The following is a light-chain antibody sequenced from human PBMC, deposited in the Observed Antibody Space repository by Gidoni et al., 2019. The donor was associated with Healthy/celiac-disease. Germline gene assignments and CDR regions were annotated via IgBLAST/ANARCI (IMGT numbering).Light chain of an antibody. CDR2: AAS. CDR1: QSISSS. J-gene: IGKJ2*01. Sequence: DIQMTQSPSSLSASVGDRVTITCRASQSISSSLNWYHQKPGKAPKLLSYAASSLQSGVPSRFSGSGSGTDFTLTISSLQPEDFATYYCQQSYSTPLYTFGQGTKLEIK. V-gene: IGKV1-39*01. CDR3: QQSYSTPLYT.